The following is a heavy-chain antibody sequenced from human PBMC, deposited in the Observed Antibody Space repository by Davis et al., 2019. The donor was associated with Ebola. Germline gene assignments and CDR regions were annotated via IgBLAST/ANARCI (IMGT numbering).Heavy chain of an antibody. CDR3: ARDGYYYDSSGPNPPY. Sequence: GESLKISCAASVFTFSSYAMHWVRQAPGKGLEWVAVISYDGSNKYYADSVKGRFTISRDNSKNTLYLQMNSLRAEDTAVYYCARDGYYYDSSGPNPPYWGQGTLVTVSS. D-gene: IGHD3-22*01. CDR1: VFTFSSYA. V-gene: IGHV3-30-3*01. CDR2: ISYDGSNK. J-gene: IGHJ4*02.